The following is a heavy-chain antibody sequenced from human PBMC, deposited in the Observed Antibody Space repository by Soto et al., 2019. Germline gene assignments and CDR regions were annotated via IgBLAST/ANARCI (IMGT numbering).Heavy chain of an antibody. CDR1: GGSISSYY. CDR3: ARDSGYNYGSFRWFDP. Sequence: SETLSLTCTVSGGSISSYYWSWIRKPPGKGLEWIGYIYYSGSTNYTPSLKSRVTISVDTSKNQFSLKLSSVTAADTAVYYCARDSGYNYGSFRWFDPWGQGTLVTVSS. J-gene: IGHJ5*02. V-gene: IGHV4-59*01. D-gene: IGHD5-18*01. CDR2: IYYSGST.